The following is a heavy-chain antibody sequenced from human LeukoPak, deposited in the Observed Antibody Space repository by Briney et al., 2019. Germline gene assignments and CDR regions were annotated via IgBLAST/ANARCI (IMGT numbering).Heavy chain of an antibody. CDR1: GGSISSYY. CDR3: ARGIGVRGYSGPHAVDY. Sequence: SETLSLTCTVSGGSISSYYWSWIRQPPGKGLDWIGYIYYSGSTNYNPSLKRRVTISVDTSKNQFSLKLSSVTAAYTAVYYCARGIGVRGYSGPHAVDYWGQGTLVTVSS. D-gene: IGHD5-12*01. CDR2: IYYSGST. J-gene: IGHJ4*02. V-gene: IGHV4-59*01.